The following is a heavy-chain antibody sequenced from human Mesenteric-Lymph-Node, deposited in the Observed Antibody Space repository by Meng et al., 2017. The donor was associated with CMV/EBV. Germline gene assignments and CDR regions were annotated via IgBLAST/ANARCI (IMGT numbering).Heavy chain of an antibody. V-gene: IGHV4-39*07. CDR2: IDYAGST. CDR1: GDSISRGSYY. D-gene: IGHD1-14*01. CDR3: ARGGELNQLGLNDY. J-gene: IGHJ4*02. Sequence: SGDSISRGSYYWDWIRQPPGKGLEWIGSIDYAGSTYYNPSLKSRVTISGDTSKNQFSLKLSSVTAADTAVYYCARGGELNQLGLNDYWGQGTLVTVSS.